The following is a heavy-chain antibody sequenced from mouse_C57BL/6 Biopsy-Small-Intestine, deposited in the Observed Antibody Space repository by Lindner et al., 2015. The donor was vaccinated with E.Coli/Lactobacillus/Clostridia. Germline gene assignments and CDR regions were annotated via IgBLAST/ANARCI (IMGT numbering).Heavy chain of an antibody. CDR2: IIPISGRA. CDR1: GGTFSRYA. J-gene: IGHJ1*01. V-gene: IGHV1-81*01. Sequence: SVKVSCKASGGTFSRYAISWVRQAPGQGLEWMGGIIPISGRANYAQKFQGRVTITADKSTYIAYMELSSLISEDTAVYYCARGDYDILAGYYKDYNYYGMDVWGQGTTVTVSS. D-gene: IGHD1-1*02. CDR3: ARGDYDILAGYYKDYNYYGMDV.